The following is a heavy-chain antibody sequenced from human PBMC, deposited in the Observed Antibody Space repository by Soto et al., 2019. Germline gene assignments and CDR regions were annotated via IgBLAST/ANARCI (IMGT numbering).Heavy chain of an antibody. J-gene: IGHJ4*02. CDR3: AISQDRGGRTTFIY. CDR1: GFTFDDNA. CDR2: INWKSDI. D-gene: IGHD3-16*01. Sequence: SLSLSCAVPGFTFDDNAMHWVRQAPEKGLEWVSGINWKSDIGYADSVKGRFTISRDNAENSLYLQLNSLRAEDTALYYCAISQDRGGRTTFIYWGQGTQGTVSA. V-gene: IGHV3-9*01.